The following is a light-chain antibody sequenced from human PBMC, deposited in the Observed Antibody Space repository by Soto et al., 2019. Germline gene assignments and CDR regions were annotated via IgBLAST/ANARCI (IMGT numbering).Light chain of an antibody. CDR2: EVN. V-gene: IGLV2-8*01. CDR3: SSFAGSSKLV. J-gene: IGLJ3*02. CDR1: SSDVGRYKY. Sequence: QSALTQPPSASGSPGQSVTISCTGTSSDVGRYKYVSWYQQYPGKAPKVMIYEVNKRPSGVPDRFSGSKSGNTASLTVSGLQTEDEAHYYCSSFAGSSKLVFCGGTKVTVL.